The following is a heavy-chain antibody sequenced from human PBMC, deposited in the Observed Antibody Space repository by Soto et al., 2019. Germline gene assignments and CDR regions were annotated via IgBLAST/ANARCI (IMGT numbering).Heavy chain of an antibody. CDR1: GFTFSSYA. V-gene: IGHV3-64*04. CDR3: ARLLYDFWIVHHRRGSTDV. J-gene: IGHJ6*04. D-gene: IGHD3-3*01. Sequence: HPGGSLRLSCSASGFTFSSYAMHWVRQAPGKGLEYVSAISSNGGSTYYADSVKGRFTISRDNSKNSLYLQMNSLRDEDTAVYYCARLLYDFWIVHHRRGSTDVWCKGTTVPVSS. CDR2: ISSNGGST.